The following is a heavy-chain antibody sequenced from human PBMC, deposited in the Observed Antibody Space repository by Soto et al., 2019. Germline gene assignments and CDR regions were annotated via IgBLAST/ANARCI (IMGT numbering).Heavy chain of an antibody. J-gene: IGHJ4*02. D-gene: IGHD4-17*01. Sequence: ASLNVYRKTFGYTFTSYPVHWVLQATEQGLEWMGWMNPNSGNTGYAQKFQGRVTMTRNTSISTAYMELSSLRSEDTAVYYCAMTLYGDNVDFWGRGTLVPVSS. CDR1: GYTFTSYP. CDR3: AMTLYGDNVDF. V-gene: IGHV1-8*02. CDR2: MNPNSGNT.